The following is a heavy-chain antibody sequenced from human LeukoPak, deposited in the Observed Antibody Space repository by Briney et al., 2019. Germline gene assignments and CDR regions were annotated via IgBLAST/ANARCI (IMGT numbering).Heavy chain of an antibody. CDR1: GFTFSSYA. CDR3: AKTGARHSLSSDAFDI. Sequence: TGGSLRLSCAASGFTFSSYAMSWVRQAPGKGLEWVSAISGSGGSTYYADSVKGRFTISRDNSKNTLYLQMNSLRAEDTAVYYCAKTGARHSLSSDAFDIWGQGTMVTVSS. CDR2: ISGSGGST. D-gene: IGHD1-26*01. V-gene: IGHV3-23*01. J-gene: IGHJ3*02.